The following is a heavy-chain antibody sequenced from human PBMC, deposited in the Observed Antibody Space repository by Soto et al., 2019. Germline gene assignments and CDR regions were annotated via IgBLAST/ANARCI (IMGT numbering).Heavy chain of an antibody. D-gene: IGHD4-4*01. CDR3: VAGAQYYAMGV. J-gene: IGHJ6*02. CDR1: GITISNYF. CDR2: ISYDGSNK. V-gene: IGHV3-30-3*01. Sequence: QVQLVESVGGVVQPGRSLRVSCAASGITISNYFMYWVRQAPGKGLEWVAAISYDGSNKHYSDSVKGRFTISRDNSKNTLFLQRNSLRDEDTAVYYCVAGAQYYAMGVWGQGTTVAVSS.